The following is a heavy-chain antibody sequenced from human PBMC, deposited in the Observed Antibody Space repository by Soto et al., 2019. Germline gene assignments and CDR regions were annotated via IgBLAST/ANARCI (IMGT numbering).Heavy chain of an antibody. CDR3: ARHVARYCSSTSCYAGDYYYYYYMDV. Sequence: SETLSLTCTVSCGSISSYYWSWIRQPPGKGLEWIGYIYYSGSTNYNPSLKSRVTISVDTSKNQFSLKLSSVTAADTAVYYCARHVARYCSSTSCYAGDYYYYYYMDVWGKGTTVTVSS. V-gene: IGHV4-59*08. CDR2: IYYSGST. D-gene: IGHD2-2*01. J-gene: IGHJ6*03. CDR1: CGSISSYY.